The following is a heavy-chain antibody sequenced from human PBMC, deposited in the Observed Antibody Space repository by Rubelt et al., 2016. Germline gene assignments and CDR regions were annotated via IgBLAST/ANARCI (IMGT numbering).Heavy chain of an antibody. CDR1: GFTFSSYG. J-gene: IGHJ4*02. V-gene: IGHV3-74*01. CDR3: ARDTPATLRFLEWLFDY. CDR2: INSDGSST. Sequence: VQLVESGGGVVQPGGSLRLSCAASGFTFSSYGMHWVRQAPGKGLVWVSRINSDGSSTSYADSVKGLFTISRDNAKNSLYLQMNSLRAEDTAVYYCARDTPATLRFLEWLFDYWGQGTLVTVSS. D-gene: IGHD3-3*01.